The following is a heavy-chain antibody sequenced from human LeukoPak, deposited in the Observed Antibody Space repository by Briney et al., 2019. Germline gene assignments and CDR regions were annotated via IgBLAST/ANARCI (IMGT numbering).Heavy chain of an antibody. CDR2: ISSSSSYI. CDR1: GFTFSSYT. Sequence: PGGSLRLSCVASGFTFSSYTMNWVRQAPGKGLEWVSSISSSSSYIYYAGSVKGRFTISRDNAKNSLYLQMNSLRAEDTAVYYCARDPYSGSYGNYYYYFMDVWGKGTTVTISS. J-gene: IGHJ6*03. CDR3: ARDPYSGSYGNYYYYFMDV. V-gene: IGHV3-21*01. D-gene: IGHD1-26*01.